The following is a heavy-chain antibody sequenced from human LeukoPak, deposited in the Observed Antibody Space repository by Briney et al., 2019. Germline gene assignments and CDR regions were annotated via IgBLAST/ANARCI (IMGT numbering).Heavy chain of an antibody. J-gene: IGHJ4*02. CDR2: IGGSGGST. D-gene: IGHD3-22*01. CDR1: GFTVSSNY. CDR3: AKDFQDSSGYYWGVDY. V-gene: IGHV3-23*01. Sequence: GGSLRLSCAASGFTVSSNYMTWVRQAPGKGLEWVSAIGGSGGSTHYADSVKGRFTISRDNSKNTLYLQMNSLRAEDTAVYYCAKDFQDSSGYYWGVDYWGQGTLVTVSS.